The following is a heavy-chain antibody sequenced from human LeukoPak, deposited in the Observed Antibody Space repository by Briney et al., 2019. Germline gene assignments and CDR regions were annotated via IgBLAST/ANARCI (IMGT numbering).Heavy chain of an antibody. CDR3: ASRVGTFYFDS. V-gene: IGHV3-30*02. CDR2: IHSNGNTV. D-gene: IGHD1-26*01. CDR1: GFTFNTFG. J-gene: IGHJ4*02. Sequence: GGSLRLSCVASGFTFNTFGVHWVRQAPGKGLDWVAFIHSNGNTVYYTDSVKGRFSISRDNSKNTLYLQMNSLRPDDTAVYYCASRVGTFYFDSWGQGTQVTVSS.